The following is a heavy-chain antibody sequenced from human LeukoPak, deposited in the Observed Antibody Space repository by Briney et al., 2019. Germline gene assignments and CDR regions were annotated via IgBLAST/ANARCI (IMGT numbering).Heavy chain of an antibody. D-gene: IGHD3-22*01. CDR1: GGSFSGYD. CDR3: ARGRYYYDSSGYYWIPFDY. J-gene: IGHJ4*02. V-gene: IGHV4-34*01. Sequence: PSETLSLTCAVYGGSFSGYDWSWIRQPPGKGLEWIGEINHSGSTNYNPSLKSRVTISVDTSKNQFSLKLSSVTAADTAVYYCARGRYYYDSSGYYWIPFDYWGQGTLVTVSS. CDR2: INHSGST.